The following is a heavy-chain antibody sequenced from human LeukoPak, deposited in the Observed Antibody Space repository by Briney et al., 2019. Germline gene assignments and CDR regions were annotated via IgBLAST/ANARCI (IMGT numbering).Heavy chain of an antibody. CDR1: GYTFTSYD. Sequence: ASVKVSCKASGYTFTSYDINWVRQATGQGLEWMGSMNSNSGNTGYAQKFQGRVTMTRDTSISTAYMELSRLRSDDTAVYYCARDRGVDYCSGGSCSHYYYYMDVWGKGTTVTISS. V-gene: IGHV1-8*02. D-gene: IGHD2-15*01. CDR2: MNSNSGNT. CDR3: ARDRGVDYCSGGSCSHYYYYMDV. J-gene: IGHJ6*03.